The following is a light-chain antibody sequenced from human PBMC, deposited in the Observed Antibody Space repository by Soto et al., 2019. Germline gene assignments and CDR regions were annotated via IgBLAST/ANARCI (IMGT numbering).Light chain of an antibody. CDR1: QSVSSSY. Sequence: EVVLTQSPDTLSLSPGERATLSCRASQSVSSSYLAWYQQKPGQAPRLLVYGASTRASGVPARFSGSGSGTEFTLTISSLGSEDFAVYYCQQYNKWPLTFGQGTKVEIK. CDR3: QQYNKWPLT. CDR2: GAS. J-gene: IGKJ1*01. V-gene: IGKV3-15*01.